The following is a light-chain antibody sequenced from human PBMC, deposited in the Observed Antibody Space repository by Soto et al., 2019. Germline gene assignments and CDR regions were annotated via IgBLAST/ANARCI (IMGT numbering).Light chain of an antibody. CDR3: CSFAGSSTYV. J-gene: IGLJ1*01. CDR1: SSDVGSYDL. V-gene: IGLV2-23*02. CDR2: EVS. Sequence: QSALTQPASVSGSPGQSITISCTGTSSDVGSYDLVSWYQHHPGKAPTLMIYEVSKRPSGVSNRFSGSKSGNTASLTISGLQAEDEADYYCCSFAGSSTYVFGTGTKLTVL.